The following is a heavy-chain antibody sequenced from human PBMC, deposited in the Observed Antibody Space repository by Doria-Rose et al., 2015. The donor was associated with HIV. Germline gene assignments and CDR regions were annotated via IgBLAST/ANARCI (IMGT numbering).Heavy chain of an antibody. J-gene: IGHJ4*02. V-gene: IGHV2-26*01. CDR1: GVSLSSPGMG. CDR3: ARIKSSRWYHKYYFDF. Sequence: QVTLKEFGPVLVKPTETLTLTCTVSGVSLSSPGMGVSWIRQPPGKALEWLANIVADDERSYNTSLKSRLTISRGTSKSQVVLTMTDMDPVDTATYYCARIKSSRWYHKYYFDFWGQGTLVIVSA. D-gene: IGHD6-13*01. CDR2: IVADDER.